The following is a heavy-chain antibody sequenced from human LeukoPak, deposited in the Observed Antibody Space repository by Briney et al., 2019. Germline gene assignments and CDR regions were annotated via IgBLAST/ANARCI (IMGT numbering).Heavy chain of an antibody. D-gene: IGHD1-1*01. Sequence: KPGGSLRLSCAASGFTFSSYSMNWVCQAPGKGLEWVSSISSSSSYIYYADSVKGRFTISRDNAKNSLYLQMNSLRAEDTAVYYCARDPGTADAFDIWGQGTMVTVSS. CDR3: ARDPGTADAFDI. CDR1: GFTFSSYS. CDR2: ISSSSSYI. V-gene: IGHV3-21*01. J-gene: IGHJ3*02.